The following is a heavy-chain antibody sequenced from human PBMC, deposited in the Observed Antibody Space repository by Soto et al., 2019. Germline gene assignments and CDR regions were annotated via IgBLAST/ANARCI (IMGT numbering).Heavy chain of an antibody. CDR3: ARDTSNHYYDSSGYYAYYYYGMDV. D-gene: IGHD3-22*01. J-gene: IGHJ6*02. Sequence: PSETLSLTCTVSGSSVSSGCYYWSWIRQPPGKGLEWIGYIYYSGSTNYNPSLKSRVTISVDTSKNQFSLKLSSVTAADTAVYYCARDTSNHYYDSSGYYAYYYYGMDVWGQGTTVTVSS. V-gene: IGHV4-61*01. CDR2: IYYSGST. CDR1: GSSVSSGCYY.